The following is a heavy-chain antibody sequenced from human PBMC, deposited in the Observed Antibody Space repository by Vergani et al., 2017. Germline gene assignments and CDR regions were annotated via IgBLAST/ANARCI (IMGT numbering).Heavy chain of an antibody. CDR3: ARRVAYCGGDCFDAFDI. CDR2: IYPGDSDT. Sequence: EVQLVQSGAEVKKPGESLKISCKGSGYSFTNYCIGWVRQMPGKGLEWMGIIYPGDSDTRYSPSFQGQVTISADKSISTAHLQWSSLKASDTAMYYCARRVAYCGGDCFDAFDIWGQGTMVTVSS. V-gene: IGHV5-51*01. CDR1: GYSFTNYC. J-gene: IGHJ3*02. D-gene: IGHD2-21*02.